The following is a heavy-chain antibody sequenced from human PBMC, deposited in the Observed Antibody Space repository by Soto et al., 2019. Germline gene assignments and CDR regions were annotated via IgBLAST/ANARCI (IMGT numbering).Heavy chain of an antibody. CDR2: ISVFSGQT. D-gene: IGHD3-16*01. Sequence: QIPLVQSGGEVKKPGASVKVSCKTSGYTFTNDDISWVRQAPGQGLEWMGWISVFSGQTKYAQKFQGRVTVTADTSTTTAYMELTSLRSDDTAVYFCATQRIGGSYFDHWGQGTQVTVSS. CDR1: GYTFTNDD. V-gene: IGHV1-18*04. J-gene: IGHJ4*02. CDR3: ATQRIGGSYFDH.